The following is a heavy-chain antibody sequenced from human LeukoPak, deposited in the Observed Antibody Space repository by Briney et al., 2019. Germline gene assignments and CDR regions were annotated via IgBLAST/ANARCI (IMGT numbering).Heavy chain of an antibody. V-gene: IGHV4-59*08. CDR2: IYHSGST. Sequence: SETLSLTCTVSGGSISSYYWSWIRQPPGKGLEWIGSIYHSGSTYYNPSLKSRVTISVDTSKNQFSLKLSSVTAADTAVYYCARMKGVVVPAADYWGQGTLVTVSS. CDR3: ARMKGVVVPAADY. D-gene: IGHD2-2*01. CDR1: GGSISSYY. J-gene: IGHJ4*02.